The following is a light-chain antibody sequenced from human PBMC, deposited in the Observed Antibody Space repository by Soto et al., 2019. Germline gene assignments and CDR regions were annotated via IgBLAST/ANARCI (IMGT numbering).Light chain of an antibody. V-gene: IGLV1-40*01. J-gene: IGLJ2*01. CDR3: QSYDSSLSGVE. CDR1: RSNIGAGYD. CDR2: GNN. Sequence: QSVLTQPPSVSGAPGQRVTISCTGSRSNIGAGYDVHWYQQLPGTAPKLLIYGNNNRPSGVPDRFSGSKSGTSASLAITGLQAEDEADYYCQSYDSSLSGVEFGGGTKVTVL.